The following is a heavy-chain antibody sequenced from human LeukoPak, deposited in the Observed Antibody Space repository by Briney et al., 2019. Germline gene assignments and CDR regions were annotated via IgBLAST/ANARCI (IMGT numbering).Heavy chain of an antibody. CDR3: ARTLRVGATTIHYYYGMDV. CDR1: GFTFSSYW. J-gene: IGHJ6*02. V-gene: IGHV3-7*01. D-gene: IGHD1-26*01. Sequence: GGSLRLSCAASGFTFSSYWMSWVRQAPGKGLEWVANIKQDGSEKYYVDSVKGRFTISRDNAKNSLYLQMNSLRAEDTAVYYCARTLRVGATTIHYYYGMDVWGQGTTVTVSS. CDR2: IKQDGSEK.